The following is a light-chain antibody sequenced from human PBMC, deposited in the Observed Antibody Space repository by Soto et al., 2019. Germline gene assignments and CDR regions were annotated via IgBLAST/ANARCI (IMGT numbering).Light chain of an antibody. V-gene: IGKV3-20*01. CDR1: QSVSSSL. Sequence: IVLTQSPGTLSLSPGERATLSCRASQSVSSSLLSWYQQKPGQAPRLLFYGASSMATGVPDRCSGSGSGTDFTLTISRLEPEDSAVFYGPQYGGQPLTFGPGTKVDIK. J-gene: IGKJ1*01. CDR2: GAS. CDR3: PQYGGQPLT.